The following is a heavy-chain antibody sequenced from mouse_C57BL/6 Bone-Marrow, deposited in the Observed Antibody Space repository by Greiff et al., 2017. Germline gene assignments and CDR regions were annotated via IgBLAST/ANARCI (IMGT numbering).Heavy chain of an antibody. Sequence: QVQLKQSGPELVRPGASVKMSCKASGYSFTSYGISWVKQRPGQGLEWIGVIYPRGGNTYYTGKFKGKATLTADKSSSTAYMELRSLTSEDSAGYFCARRWFQFDYWGQGTLVTVSA. CDR3: ARRWFQFDY. CDR2: IYPRGGNT. J-gene: IGHJ3*01. CDR1: GYSFTSYG. V-gene: IGHV1-81*01. D-gene: IGHD2-3*01.